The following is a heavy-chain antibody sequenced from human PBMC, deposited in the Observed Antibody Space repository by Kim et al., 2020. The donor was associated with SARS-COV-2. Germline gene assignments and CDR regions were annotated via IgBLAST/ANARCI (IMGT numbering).Heavy chain of an antibody. D-gene: IGHD6-19*01. Sequence: YADAVKGRFTISRDNAKNSLYLQMSSLRAEDTALYYCAKEYSSGWYYFDYWGQGTLVTVSS. V-gene: IGHV3-9*01. CDR3: AKEYSSGWYYFDY. J-gene: IGHJ4*02.